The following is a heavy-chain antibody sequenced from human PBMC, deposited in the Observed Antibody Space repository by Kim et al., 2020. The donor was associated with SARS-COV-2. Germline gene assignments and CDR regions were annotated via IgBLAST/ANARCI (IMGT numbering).Heavy chain of an antibody. V-gene: IGHV3-11*06. J-gene: IGHJ6*02. D-gene: IGHD1-1*01. Sequence: VKGRFTISRDNAKNSLYLQMNSLRAEDTAVYYCARDPLSTGSYYYYGMDVWGQGTTVTVSS. CDR3: ARDPLSTGSYYYYGMDV.